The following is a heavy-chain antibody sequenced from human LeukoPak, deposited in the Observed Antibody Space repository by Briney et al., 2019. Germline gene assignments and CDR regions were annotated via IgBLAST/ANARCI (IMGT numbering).Heavy chain of an antibody. CDR3: ARLNYYDSSGYIDAFDI. V-gene: IGHV4-59*08. Sequence: NPSETLSLTCTVSGGSISSDYWSWIRQPPGKGLEWIGYIYYSGSTNYNPSLKSRVTISVDTSKNQFSLKLSSVTAADTAVYYCARLNYYDSSGYIDAFDIWGQGTMVTVSS. CDR2: IYYSGST. CDR1: GGSISSDY. J-gene: IGHJ3*02. D-gene: IGHD3-22*01.